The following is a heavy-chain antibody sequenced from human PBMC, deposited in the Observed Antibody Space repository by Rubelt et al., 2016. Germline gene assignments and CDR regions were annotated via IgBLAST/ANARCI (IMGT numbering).Heavy chain of an antibody. D-gene: IGHD3-16*01. Sequence: QVRLQQWGAGLLKPSETLSLTCAVYGGSFSGYYWSWIRQSPGKGLEWIGQINHSGSTNYTPSFMMRFIISTDSSKNQVSRKLNSGTAADTAVYYCARRSELGEDVDNGGRGTLVTVSS. CDR3: ARRSELGEDVDN. CDR1: GGSFSGYY. V-gene: IGHV4-34*01. J-gene: IGHJ4*01. CDR2: INHSGST.